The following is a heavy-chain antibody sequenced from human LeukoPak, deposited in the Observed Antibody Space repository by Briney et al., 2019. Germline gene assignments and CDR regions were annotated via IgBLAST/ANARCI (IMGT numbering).Heavy chain of an antibody. Sequence: PGGSLRLSCAASGFTFSNYEMNWVRQAPGKGLEGVSYISSSAGTLYYADSVKGRFTISRDNAKKSLYLQMNSLRAEDTAVYYCAREGNWNNFDYWGQGTLVTVSS. J-gene: IGHJ4*02. CDR3: AREGNWNNFDY. CDR2: ISSSAGTL. V-gene: IGHV3-48*03. D-gene: IGHD1-1*01. CDR1: GFTFSNYE.